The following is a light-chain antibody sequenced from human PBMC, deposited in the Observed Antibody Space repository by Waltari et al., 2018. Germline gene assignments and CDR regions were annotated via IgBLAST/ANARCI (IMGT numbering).Light chain of an antibody. Sequence: QSVLTQPPSMSGTPGQRVTISCSGSSSNIGNNYVCWYQQLPGTAPKLLIYNSDQRPAGVPARCSGSTSGTSASLAISGLRSEDDGDYYCAAWDDSVTGEVFGGGTRLTVL. CDR1: SSNIGNNY. CDR3: AAWDDSVTGEV. J-gene: IGLJ3*02. CDR2: NSD. V-gene: IGLV1-47*01.